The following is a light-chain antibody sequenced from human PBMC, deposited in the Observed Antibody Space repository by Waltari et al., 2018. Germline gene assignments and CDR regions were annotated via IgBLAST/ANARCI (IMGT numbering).Light chain of an antibody. V-gene: IGKV2-28*01. J-gene: IGKJ5*01. CDR3: MQALQTPIT. CDR2: LGS. CDR1: QSLLQTNGYNY. Sequence: DIVMTQSPLSLPVNPGEPASISCRSGQSLLQTNGYNYLDWYLQKPGQSPQVLIYLGSNRASGVPDRFSGSGSGTDFTLKISRVEAEDVGVYYCMQALQTPITFGQGTRLEIK.